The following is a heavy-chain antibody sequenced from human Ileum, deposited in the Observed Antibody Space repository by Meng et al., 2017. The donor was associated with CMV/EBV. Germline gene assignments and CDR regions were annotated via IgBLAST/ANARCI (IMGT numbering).Heavy chain of an antibody. V-gene: IGHV1-18*01. D-gene: IGHD3-10*01. Sequence: ASVTVSCKASGYTFTSYGISWVRQAPGQGLEWMGWISANNGNTNYARKHQGRVTMTTDTSTSTAYMELRSLKSDDTAVYYCARDSAYWGQGTLVTVSS. J-gene: IGHJ4*02. CDR1: GYTFTSYG. CDR3: ARDSAY. CDR2: ISANNGNT.